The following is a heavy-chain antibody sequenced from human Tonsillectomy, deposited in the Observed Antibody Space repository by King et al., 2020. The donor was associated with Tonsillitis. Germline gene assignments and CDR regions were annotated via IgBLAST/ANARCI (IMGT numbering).Heavy chain of an antibody. V-gene: IGHV5-51*01. CDR2: IYPGDSDT. Sequence: VQLVESGAEVKKPGESLKISCKGSGYSFTSYWIGWVRQMPGKGLDWMGIIYPGDSDTRYSPSFQGQVTISVDKSISTAYLQWSSLKASDTAMYYCARHAIAVAGIVDYWGRGTLVTVSS. CDR1: GYSFTSYW. D-gene: IGHD6-19*01. J-gene: IGHJ4*02. CDR3: ARHAIAVAGIVDY.